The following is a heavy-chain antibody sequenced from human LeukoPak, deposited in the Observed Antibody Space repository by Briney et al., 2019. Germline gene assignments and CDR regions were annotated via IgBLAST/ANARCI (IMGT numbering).Heavy chain of an antibody. D-gene: IGHD5-18*01. V-gene: IGHV3-15*01. CDR3: TTDRPRGYSYGFYYYYYGMDV. Sequence: PGASLRLSCAASGFTFSNAWMSWVRQAPGKGLEWVGRIKSKTDGGTTDYAAPVKGRFTISRDDSKNTLYLQMNSLKTEDTAVYYCTTDRPRGYSYGFYYYYYGMDVWGKGTTVTVSS. CDR1: GFTFSNAW. CDR2: IKSKTDGGTT. J-gene: IGHJ6*04.